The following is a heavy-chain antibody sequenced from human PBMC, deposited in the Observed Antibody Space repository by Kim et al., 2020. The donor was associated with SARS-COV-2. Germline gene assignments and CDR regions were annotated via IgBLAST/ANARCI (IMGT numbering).Heavy chain of an antibody. J-gene: IGHJ4*02. Sequence: ASVKVSCKVSGYTFAAYYMHWVRQAPGQGLEWMGWINPNSGGTNYAQKFQGRVTMTRDTSISTAYMELSGLRSDDTALYYCASTYSSGWYYDYWGQGTLVTVSS. V-gene: IGHV1-2*02. CDR2: INPNSGGT. D-gene: IGHD6-19*01. CDR1: GYTFAAYY. CDR3: ASTYSSGWYYDY.